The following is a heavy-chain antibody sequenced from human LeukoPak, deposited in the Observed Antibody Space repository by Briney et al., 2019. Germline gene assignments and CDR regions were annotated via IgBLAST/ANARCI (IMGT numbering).Heavy chain of an antibody. D-gene: IGHD2-8*01. Sequence: PGGSLRLSCAASGFTFSSYGMHWFRQAPGKGLEWVAVISDDGGNKNYADSVRGRFTISRDNSKKTLDLQMKSLKTDDTAVYYCARHLSKWYGHYWGQGTLVSVSS. V-gene: IGHV3-30*03. CDR2: ISDDGGNK. J-gene: IGHJ4*02. CDR1: GFTFSSYG. CDR3: ARHLSKWYGHY.